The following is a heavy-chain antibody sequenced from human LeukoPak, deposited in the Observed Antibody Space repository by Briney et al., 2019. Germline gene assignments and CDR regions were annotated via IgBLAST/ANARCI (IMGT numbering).Heavy chain of an antibody. Sequence: GGSLRLSCAASGFTFSSYAMSWVRQAPGKGLEWVSAISGSGGSTYYADSVKGRFTISRDSSKNTLYLQMNSLRAEDTAVYYCAKGYDILTGYYNTPLSTNFDYWGQGTLVTVSS. CDR3: AKGYDILTGYYNTPLSTNFDY. J-gene: IGHJ4*02. V-gene: IGHV3-23*01. CDR1: GFTFSSYA. CDR2: ISGSGGST. D-gene: IGHD3-9*01.